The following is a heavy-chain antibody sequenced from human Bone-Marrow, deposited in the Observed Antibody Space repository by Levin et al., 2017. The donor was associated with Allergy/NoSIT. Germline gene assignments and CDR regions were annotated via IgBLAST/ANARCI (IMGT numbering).Heavy chain of an antibody. CDR2: ISGSGENT. CDR1: GFRFSDYV. CDR3: VRTPGALVVTPYFDF. J-gene: IGHJ4*02. D-gene: IGHD2-21*01. V-gene: IGHV3-23*01. Sequence: PGESLKISCVASGFRFSDYVLNWVRQAPGKGLEWVSVISGSGENTYYADSVKGRFTISRDTSRNTLYLQMNSLSAEDTAIYYCVRTPGALVVTPYFDFWGQGTLVTVSS.